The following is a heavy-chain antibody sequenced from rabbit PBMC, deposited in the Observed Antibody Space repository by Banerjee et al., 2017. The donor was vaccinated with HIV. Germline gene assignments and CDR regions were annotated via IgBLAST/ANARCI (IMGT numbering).Heavy chain of an antibody. Sequence: EQLEETGGGLVPPGGSLTLSCTASGFDIRSYSIGWVRQAPGKGLEWIGIIYGGKGSTDYASWAKGRFTISRTSSTTVTLQVTSLTAADTATYFCARGDDSSGWGLYFWGPGTLVTVS. V-gene: IGHV1S45*01. D-gene: IGHD4-1*01. J-gene: IGHJ6*01. CDR2: IYGGKGST. CDR1: GFDIRSYS. CDR3: ARGDDSSGWGLYF.